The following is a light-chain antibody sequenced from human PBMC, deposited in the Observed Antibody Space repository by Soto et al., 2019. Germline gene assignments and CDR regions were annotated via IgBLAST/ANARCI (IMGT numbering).Light chain of an antibody. V-gene: IGLV2-14*01. CDR2: DVS. CDR3: SSYTGSSTDV. Sequence: QSALTQPDSVSGSPGQSITISCTGTSSDVGGYNYVSWYQQHPGKAPKLMIYDVSNRPSGISNRFSGSKSGNTASLTISGLQAEDEADYYCSSYTGSSTDVFGTGTKLTVL. J-gene: IGLJ1*01. CDR1: SSDVGGYNY.